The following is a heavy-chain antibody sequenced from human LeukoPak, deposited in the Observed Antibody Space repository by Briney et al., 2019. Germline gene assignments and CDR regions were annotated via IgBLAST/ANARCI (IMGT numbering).Heavy chain of an antibody. V-gene: IGHV3-74*01. CDR3: VRDLVYGTGDQRFDY. J-gene: IGHJ4*02. CDR1: GFTFDDCA. Sequence: GGSLRLSCAASGFTFDDCAMHWVRQPPGKGLEWVSRMNSDGSSTNYADSVKGRLTISRDNAKNTLYLQMNGLRVEDTAVYYCVRDLVYGTGDQRFDYWGQGTLVTVSS. CDR2: MNSDGSST. D-gene: IGHD7-27*01.